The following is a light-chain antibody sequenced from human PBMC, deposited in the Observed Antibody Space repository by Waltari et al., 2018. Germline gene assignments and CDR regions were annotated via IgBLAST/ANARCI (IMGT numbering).Light chain of an antibody. J-gene: IGKJ1*01. CDR1: QGISSY. CDR2: YAN. CDR3: QEGNSYPWT. V-gene: IGKV1-13*02. Sequence: IQMSQSPSSLSASVGDRVTITCRASQGISSYLNWYQQKPVKAPKLLIYYANSLASGVPSRFSGSGSGTEFTLTISSLQPEDFATYYCQEGNSYPWTFGQGTKVEIK.